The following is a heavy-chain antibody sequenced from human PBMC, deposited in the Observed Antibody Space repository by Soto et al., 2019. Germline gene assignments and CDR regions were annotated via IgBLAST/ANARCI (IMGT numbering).Heavy chain of an antibody. CDR1: GFTVSSNY. V-gene: IGHV3-66*01. J-gene: IGHJ4*02. Sequence: GGSLRLSCAASGFTVSSNYMSWVRQAPGKGLEWVSVIYSGGSTYYADSVKGRFTISRDNSKNTLYLQMNSLRAEDTAVYYRARERTWFGESNIFDYWGQGTLVTVSS. D-gene: IGHD3-10*01. CDR3: ARERTWFGESNIFDY. CDR2: IYSGGST.